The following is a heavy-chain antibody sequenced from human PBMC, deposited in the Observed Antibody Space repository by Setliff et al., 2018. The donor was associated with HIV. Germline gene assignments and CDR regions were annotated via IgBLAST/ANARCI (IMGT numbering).Heavy chain of an antibody. D-gene: IGHD3-22*01. V-gene: IGHV5-51*01. CDR1: GYSFANNW. CDR3: ARAPNSPYYSNVWYADH. J-gene: IGHJ5*02. Sequence: GESLKISCKGSGYSFANNWIGWVRQMPGKGLEWMAILYPGDSDTRYSPSFQSQDTVSADKSIGTAYLQWNSLKASDTALYFCARAPNSPYYSNVWYADHWGQGTLVTVSS. CDR2: LYPGDSDT.